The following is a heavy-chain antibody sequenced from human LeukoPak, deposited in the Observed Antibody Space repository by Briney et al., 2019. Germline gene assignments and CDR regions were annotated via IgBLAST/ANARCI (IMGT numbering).Heavy chain of an antibody. D-gene: IGHD3-10*01. V-gene: IGHV4-4*07. Sequence: SETLSLTCTVSGGSISSYWSWIRQPAGKGLEWIGRIYGSGTTTYNPSLKSRVIMSIDTSKNQFSLKLMSVTAADTAVYYCARDSGTTGEVKFDPWGQGTLVTVSS. J-gene: IGHJ5*02. CDR3: ARDSGTTGEVKFDP. CDR2: IYGSGTT. CDR1: GGSISSY.